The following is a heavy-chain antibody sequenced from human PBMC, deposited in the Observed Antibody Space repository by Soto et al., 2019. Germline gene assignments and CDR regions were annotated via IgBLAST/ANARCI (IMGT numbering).Heavy chain of an antibody. CDR3: AKDRYSSSAYYYYGMDA. Sequence: EVQLVESGGGLVQPGRSLRLSCAASGFIFDDYAMHWVRQAPGKGLEWVAVISGNSGSLGYADSVKGRFTISRGNAKNSLYLQMNRLRAEDTALYYCAKDRYSSSAYYYYGMDAWGQGTAVTVSS. J-gene: IGHJ6*02. CDR2: ISGNSGSL. V-gene: IGHV3-9*01. D-gene: IGHD6-6*01. CDR1: GFIFDDYA.